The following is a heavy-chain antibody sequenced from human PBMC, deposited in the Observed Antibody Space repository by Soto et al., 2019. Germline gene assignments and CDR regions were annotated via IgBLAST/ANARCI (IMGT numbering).Heavy chain of an antibody. CDR1: GGSISSYY. CDR3: ARHLAHMCQFDP. J-gene: IGHJ5*02. V-gene: IGHV4-59*08. CDR2: IYYSGST. Sequence: PSETLSLSCTVSGGSISSYYWSWIRQPPGKGLEWIGYIYYSGSTNYNPSLKSRVTISVDTSKNQFSLKLSSVTAADTAVYYCARHLAHMCQFDPWGQGTLVTVSS.